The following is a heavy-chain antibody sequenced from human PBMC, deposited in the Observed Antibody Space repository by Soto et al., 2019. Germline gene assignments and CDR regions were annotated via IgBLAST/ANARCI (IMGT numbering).Heavy chain of an antibody. CDR3: AGQWGLTDY. CDR2: ISAGGGST. V-gene: IGHV3-23*01. J-gene: IGHJ4*02. Sequence: EVQLLESGGGSVQPGGSLRLSCAASGFTFSSYAMSWVRQAPGKGLEWVSTISAGGGSTYYADSVKGRFTISRDNSKNTLYLQMNSLRAEDTAVYYCAGQWGLTDYWGQGTLVTVSS. CDR1: GFTFSSYA. D-gene: IGHD1-26*01.